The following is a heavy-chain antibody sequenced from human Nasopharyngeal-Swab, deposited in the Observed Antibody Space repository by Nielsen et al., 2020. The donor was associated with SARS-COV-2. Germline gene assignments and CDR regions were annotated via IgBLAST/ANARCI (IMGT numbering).Heavy chain of an antibody. Sequence: ASVKVSCKASGYTFTNYDINWVRQAPGQGLEWMGWMNPNSGNTGYAQKFQGRVTMTRNTSINTAYMELSSLRSEDTAVYYCARSWDIVVVATIGGTNWLDPWGQGTLVTVSS. CDR3: ARSWDIVVVATIGGTNWLDP. CDR1: GYTFTNYD. D-gene: IGHD2-21*02. J-gene: IGHJ5*02. V-gene: IGHV1-8*01. CDR2: MNPNSGNT.